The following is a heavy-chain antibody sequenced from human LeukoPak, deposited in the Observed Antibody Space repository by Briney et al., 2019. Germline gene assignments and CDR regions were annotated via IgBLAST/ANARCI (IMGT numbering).Heavy chain of an antibody. D-gene: IGHD3-22*01. Sequence: GASVKVSCKASGYSLIDYYIHWVRQAPGQGLEWMGWFNPKTGGTNFAPRFQGRLTMTRDTSISTAYMDLRTLTSDDTAVYFCARGGPESNHYYHTNPSDPWGQGTLVTVSS. CDR1: GYSLIDYY. CDR3: ARGGPESNHYYHTNPSDP. V-gene: IGHV1-2*02. CDR2: FNPKTGGT. J-gene: IGHJ5*02.